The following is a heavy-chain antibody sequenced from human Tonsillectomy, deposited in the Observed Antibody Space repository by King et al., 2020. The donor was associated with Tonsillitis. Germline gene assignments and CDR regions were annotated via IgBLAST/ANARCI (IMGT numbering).Heavy chain of an antibody. CDR1: GFTFSSYG. Sequence: VQLVESGGGVVQPGRSLRLSCAASGFTFSSYGMHWVRQAPGKGLEWVEVISYDGSNKYYADSVKGRFTISRDNSKNTLYLQINSLRAEDTAVYYCAKGGTAISLDYWGQGTLVPVSS. CDR2: ISYDGSNK. CDR3: AKGGTAISLDY. J-gene: IGHJ4*02. D-gene: IGHD1-1*01. V-gene: IGHV3-30*18.